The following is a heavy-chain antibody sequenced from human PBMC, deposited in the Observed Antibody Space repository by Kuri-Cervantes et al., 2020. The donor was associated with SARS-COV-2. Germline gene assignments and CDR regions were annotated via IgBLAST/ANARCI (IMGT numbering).Heavy chain of an antibody. CDR3: ARVVGSTVTTLFLGYYYYYMDV. V-gene: IGHV3-23*01. CDR1: GFTFSSYA. J-gene: IGHJ6*03. Sequence: GESLKISCAASGFTFSSYAMSWVRQAPGKGLEWVSAISGSGGSTYYADSVKGRFTISRDNAKNSLYLQMNSLRAEDTAVYYCARVVGSTVTTLFLGYYYYYMDVWGKGTTVTVSS. CDR2: ISGSGGST. D-gene: IGHD4-11*01.